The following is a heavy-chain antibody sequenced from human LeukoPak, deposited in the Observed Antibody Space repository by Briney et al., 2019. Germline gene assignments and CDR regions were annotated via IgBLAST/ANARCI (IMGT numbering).Heavy chain of an antibody. CDR2: IYYSGST. CDR1: GGSISSYY. J-gene: IGHJ6*03. V-gene: IGHV4-59*01. CDR3: ARASRGSGSYRTYYYYYYMDV. D-gene: IGHD3-10*01. Sequence: SETLSLTCTVSGGSISSYYWSWIRQPPGKGLEWIGYIYYSGSTNYKPSLKSRATISVDTSKNQFSLKLSSVTAADTAVYYCARASRGSGSYRTYYYYYYMDVWGKGTTVTISS.